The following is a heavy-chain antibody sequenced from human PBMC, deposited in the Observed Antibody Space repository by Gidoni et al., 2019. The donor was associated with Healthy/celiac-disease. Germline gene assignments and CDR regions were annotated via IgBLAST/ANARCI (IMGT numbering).Heavy chain of an antibody. Sequence: QVQLVESGGGVVQPGRSLRLSCAASGFTFSSYGMHWVRQAPGKGLEWVAVISYDGSNKYYADSVKGRFTISRDNSKNTLYLQMNSLRAEDTAVYYCAKDGHPIQLLYYYYYGMDVWGQGTTVTVSS. V-gene: IGHV3-30*18. CDR3: AKDGHPIQLLYYYYYGMDV. D-gene: IGHD5-18*01. CDR1: GFTFSSYG. CDR2: ISYDGSNK. J-gene: IGHJ6*02.